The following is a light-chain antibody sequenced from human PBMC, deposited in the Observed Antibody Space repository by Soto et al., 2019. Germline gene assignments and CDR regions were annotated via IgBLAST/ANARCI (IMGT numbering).Light chain of an antibody. V-gene: IGLV1-47*01. CDR3: AAWDDSLSGRGV. CDR1: SSNIGNNS. Sequence: QSVLTQPPSASGTPGQRVTISCSGSSSNIGNNSVFWYQMVPGTAHKLLIYRNNQRPSGVPDRFSGSRSGTSASLAISGLRSEDEADYYCAAWDDSLSGRGVFGGGTKLTVL. CDR2: RNN. J-gene: IGLJ3*02.